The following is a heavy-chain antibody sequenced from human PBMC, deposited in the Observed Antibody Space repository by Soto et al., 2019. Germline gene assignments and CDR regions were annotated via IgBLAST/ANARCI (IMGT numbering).Heavy chain of an antibody. CDR2: ITETGGDT. V-gene: IGHV3-23*01. Sequence: EVQLLESGGDLVQPGGSLRLSCAASGFTFSKFVMRWVRQTPGKGLEWVSTITETGGDTYYTDSVKGRFPISRDNSKNTLYLQMTSLRAEDTALYYCTKASPNRHHMDVWGQGTTVTVSS. J-gene: IGHJ6*02. CDR1: GFTFSKFV. CDR3: TKASPNRHHMDV.